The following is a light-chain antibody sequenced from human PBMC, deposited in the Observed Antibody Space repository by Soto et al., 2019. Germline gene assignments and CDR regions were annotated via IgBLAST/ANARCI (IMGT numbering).Light chain of an antibody. Sequence: ELVWTQSPGTLSLSPWERGRLCCSAPQTVRNNYLAWSQPRPGQAARLLNYGASTRATGIPAMCSGSGAGKAFTLTISRLRSEDVAVYYCQQYNDWPTFGQGTKVDI. J-gene: IGKJ1*01. CDR2: GAS. CDR1: QTVRNN. V-gene: IGKV3-15*01. CDR3: QQYNDWPT.